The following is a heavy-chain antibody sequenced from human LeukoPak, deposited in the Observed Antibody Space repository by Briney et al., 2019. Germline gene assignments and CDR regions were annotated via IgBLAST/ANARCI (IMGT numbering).Heavy chain of an antibody. CDR2: ISGSGGST. CDR1: GFTFSSYA. D-gene: IGHD6-6*01. V-gene: IGHV3-23*01. CDR3: AKDPEYSSSSLDY. Sequence: GGSLRLSCAASGFTFSSYAMSWVRQAPGKGLEWVSAISGSGGSTYYADSVKGRFTISRDNSKNTLYLQMNSLRTEDTAVYYCAKDPEYSSSSLDYWGQGTLVTVSS. J-gene: IGHJ4*02.